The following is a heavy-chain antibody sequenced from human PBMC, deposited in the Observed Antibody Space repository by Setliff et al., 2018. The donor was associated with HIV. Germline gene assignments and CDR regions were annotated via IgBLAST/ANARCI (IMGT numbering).Heavy chain of an antibody. CDR2: IYANGYA. Sequence: SETLSLTCSVSGDSVSNYYWSWIRQPAGKGLEYIGRIYANGYANYNPSLKSRVTMSVDTSKNQFSLNVSSVTAADTAVYYCARGWGHDGFDFWGQGTMVTVSS. V-gene: IGHV4-4*07. D-gene: IGHD7-27*01. CDR1: GDSVSNYY. CDR3: ARGWGHDGFDF. J-gene: IGHJ3*01.